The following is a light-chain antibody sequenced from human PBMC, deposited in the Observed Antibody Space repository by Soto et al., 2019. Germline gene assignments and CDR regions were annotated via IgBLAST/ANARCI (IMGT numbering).Light chain of an antibody. CDR3: GTWDSSLSSVV. J-gene: IGLJ2*01. Sequence: QSVLTQPPSVSAAPGQKVTISCSGSSSNIGNNYVSWYQQLPGTAPKLLIYDNNERPSGIPDRFPGSKSGTSATLGITGLQTGDEADYYCGTWDSSLSSVVFGGGTKLTVL. CDR1: SSNIGNNY. CDR2: DNN. V-gene: IGLV1-51*01.